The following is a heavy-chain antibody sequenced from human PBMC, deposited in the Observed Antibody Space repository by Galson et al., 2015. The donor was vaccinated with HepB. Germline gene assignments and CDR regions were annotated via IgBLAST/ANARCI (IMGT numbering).Heavy chain of an antibody. CDR3: VRLVGGTVYN. CDR1: GDSVSSKTTA. V-gene: IGHV6-1*01. Sequence: CAISGDSVSSKTTAWNWIRQSPSRGLEWLGRTYYRSKWYNDYAVSVKSRITINPDTSKNQFSLRLNSVTPEDTVADYCVRLVGGTVYNWRQGTLVTVSS. J-gene: IGHJ4*02. D-gene: IGHD1-26*01. CDR2: TYYRSKWYN.